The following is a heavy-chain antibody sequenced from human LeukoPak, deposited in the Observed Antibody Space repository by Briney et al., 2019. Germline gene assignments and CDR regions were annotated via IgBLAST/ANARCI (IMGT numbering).Heavy chain of an antibody. CDR1: GGSISSYY. J-gene: IGHJ4*02. CDR3: ARDSDYLGFDY. D-gene: IGHD4-17*01. CDR2: IYYSGST. V-gene: IGHV4-59*01. Sequence: SETLSLTCTVSGGSISSYYWSWIRQPPGKGLEWIGYIYYSGSTNYNPSLKSRVTISVDTSKNQFSLKLSSVTAADTAVYYCARDSDYLGFDYWGQGTLVTASS.